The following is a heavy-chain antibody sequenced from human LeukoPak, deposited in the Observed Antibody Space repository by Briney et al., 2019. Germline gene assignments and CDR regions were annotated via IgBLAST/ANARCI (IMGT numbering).Heavy chain of an antibody. D-gene: IGHD3-22*01. Sequence: PGGSLRLSCAASGFTFSSYGMSWVRQAPGKGLEWVSAISGSGGSTYYADSVKGRFTISRDNSKNTLYLQMNSLRAEDTAVYYCAKGYYDSSGYYYPHFDYWGQGTLVTVSS. J-gene: IGHJ4*02. V-gene: IGHV3-23*01. CDR3: AKGYYDSSGYYYPHFDY. CDR2: ISGSGGST. CDR1: GFTFSSYG.